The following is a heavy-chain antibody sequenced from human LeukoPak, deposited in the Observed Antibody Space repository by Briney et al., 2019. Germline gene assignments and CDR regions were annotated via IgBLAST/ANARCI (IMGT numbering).Heavy chain of an antibody. D-gene: IGHD6-13*01. CDR1: GFTFSIYS. CDR2: ISSSSDYI. Sequence: GGSLRLSCAASGFTFSIYSMNWVRQAPGKGLEWVSSISSSSDYIYYAESVKGRFTISRDNAKNSLYLQMNSLRAEDTAVYYCARLVSSIAAGDSYDYWGQGTLVTVSS. J-gene: IGHJ4*02. CDR3: ARLVSSIAAGDSYDY. V-gene: IGHV3-21*01.